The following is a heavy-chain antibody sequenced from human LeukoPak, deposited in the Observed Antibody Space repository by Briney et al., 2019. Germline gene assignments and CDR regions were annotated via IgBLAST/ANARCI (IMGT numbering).Heavy chain of an antibody. Sequence: GGSLRLSCAASGFTFGDYAMHWVRQAPGKGLEWVSGISWNSGSIGYADSVKGRFTISRDNSKNTLYLQMNSLRAEDTAVYYCAKDHSELLLWFGEFFGEIDYWGQGTLVTVSS. D-gene: IGHD3-10*01. CDR2: ISWNSGSI. CDR1: GFTFGDYA. V-gene: IGHV3-9*01. J-gene: IGHJ4*02. CDR3: AKDHSELLLWFGEFFGEIDY.